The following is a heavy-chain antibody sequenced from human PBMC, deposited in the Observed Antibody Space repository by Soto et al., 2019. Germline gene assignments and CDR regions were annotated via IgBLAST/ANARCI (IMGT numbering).Heavy chain of an antibody. V-gene: IGHV4-4*02. CDR3: ARFGGGMDV. J-gene: IGHJ6*02. D-gene: IGHD3-10*01. Sequence: QVQLQESGPGLVKPSGTLSLTCAVAGGSISDSNWWYWIRQPPGKGMEWIGESYHSGTTHYNPSRMSRLTIYADKSKNLFSLKLSSVTAADTAVYYCARFGGGMDVWGQGTTVTVSS. CDR2: SYHSGTT. CDR1: GGSISDSNW.